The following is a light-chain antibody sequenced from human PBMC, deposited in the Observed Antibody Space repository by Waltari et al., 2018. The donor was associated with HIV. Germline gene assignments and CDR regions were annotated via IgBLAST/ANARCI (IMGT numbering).Light chain of an antibody. V-gene: IGLV1-40*01. CDR3: QSYDSRLSGSV. Sequence: QSALTQPPSVSGAPGQRVTISCPGTSSNIAPESDVHWYQQLPGTAPKLLIYANTNRPSGVPDRFSGSKSGTSASLAITGLQAEDEADYYCQSYDSRLSGSVFGGGTKLTVL. CDR2: ANT. CDR1: SSNIAPESD. J-gene: IGLJ3*02.